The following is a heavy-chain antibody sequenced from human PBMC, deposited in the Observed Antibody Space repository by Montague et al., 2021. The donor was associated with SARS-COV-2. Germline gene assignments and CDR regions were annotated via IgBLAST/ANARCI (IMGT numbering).Heavy chain of an antibody. CDR3: ARFPTSYYYDSKAAPATPDAFDI. CDR1: GGSISSSSYY. D-gene: IGHD3-22*01. J-gene: IGHJ3*02. Sequence: SAPLSLTCTVSGGSISSSSYYWGWIRQPPGKGLEWIGSIYYSGSTYYNPSLKSRVTISVDTSKNQFSLKLSSVTAADTAVYYCARFPTSYYYDSKAAPATPDAFDIWGQGTMVTVSS. V-gene: IGHV4-39*01. CDR2: IYYSGST.